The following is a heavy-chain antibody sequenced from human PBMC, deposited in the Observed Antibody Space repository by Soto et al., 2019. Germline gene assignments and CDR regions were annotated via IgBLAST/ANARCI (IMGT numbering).Heavy chain of an antibody. D-gene: IGHD6-19*01. CDR1: GGSISSYY. Sequence: SETLSLTCTVSGGSISSYYWSWIRQPPGKGLEWIGYIYYSGSTNYNPSLKSRVTISVDTSKNQFSLKLSSVTAADTAVYYCAREVAGTGYYYYYYMDVWGKGTTVTVSS. J-gene: IGHJ6*03. V-gene: IGHV4-59*01. CDR3: AREVAGTGYYYYYYMDV. CDR2: IYYSGST.